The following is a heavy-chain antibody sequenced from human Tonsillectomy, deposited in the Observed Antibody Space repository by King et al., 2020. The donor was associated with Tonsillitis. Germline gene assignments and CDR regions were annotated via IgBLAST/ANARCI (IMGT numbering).Heavy chain of an antibody. CDR2: ISSTSSTR. V-gene: IGHV3-48*04. Sequence: EVQLVESGGGLVQPGGSLRVSCAASGFTFSSFNMNWVRQAPGKGLEWVSYISSTSSTRYYADSVKGRFTISRDNAKNSLYLQMNSLRAEDTAVYYCAREAWVQPMAWGQGTLVTVSS. CDR3: AREAWVQPMA. J-gene: IGHJ5*02. D-gene: IGHD5-18*01. CDR1: GFTFSSFN.